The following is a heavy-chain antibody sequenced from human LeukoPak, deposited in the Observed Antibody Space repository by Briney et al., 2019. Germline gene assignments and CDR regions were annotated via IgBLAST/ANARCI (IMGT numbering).Heavy chain of an antibody. CDR3: ARLGPGPFDY. D-gene: IGHD2-2*01. V-gene: IGHV4-61*08. J-gene: IGHJ4*02. CDR1: GGSISSGGYY. Sequence: SETLSLTCTVSGGSISSGGYYWSWIRQPPGKGLEWIGYIYYSGSTNHNPSLKSRVTISVDTSKNQFSLKLGSVTAADTAVYYCARLGPGPFDYWGQGTLVTVSS. CDR2: IYYSGST.